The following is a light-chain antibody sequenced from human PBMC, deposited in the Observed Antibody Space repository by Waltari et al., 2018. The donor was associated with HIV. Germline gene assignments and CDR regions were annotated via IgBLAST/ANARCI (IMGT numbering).Light chain of an antibody. CDR1: SSDVCGYDF. J-gene: IGLJ2*01. Sequence: QSALTQPASVSGSPGQSITISCAGTSSDVCGYDFVSWYQQHPGKAPKLMIYEVSNRPSGVSNRFSGSKSGNTASLTVSGLQAEDEADYYCSSYTGSSTYVVFGGGTKLTVL. V-gene: IGLV2-14*01. CDR2: EVS. CDR3: SSYTGSSTYVV.